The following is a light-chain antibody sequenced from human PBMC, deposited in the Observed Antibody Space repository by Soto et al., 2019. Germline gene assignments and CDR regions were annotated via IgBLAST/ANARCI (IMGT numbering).Light chain of an antibody. J-gene: IGLJ2*01. Sequence: QSVLTQPPSASGSPGQSVTISCTGTSNDVGGYNYVSWYQQHPGKAPKLIIFEVTKRPSGVPDRFSGSKFGSTASLTVSGLQPEDEADYYCSSYDSSLSGGVVFGAGTKVTVL. CDR1: SNDVGGYNY. CDR3: SSYDSSLSGGVV. CDR2: EVT. V-gene: IGLV2-8*01.